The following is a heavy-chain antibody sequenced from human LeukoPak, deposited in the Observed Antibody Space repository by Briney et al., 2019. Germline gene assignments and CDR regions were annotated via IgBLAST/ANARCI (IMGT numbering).Heavy chain of an antibody. Sequence: PSGTLSLTCAVSGGSISSSKWWSWVRQSPGKGLEWIGEIYHSGTTNYNLSLKSRVTISVDKSKNQFSLKLSSVTAADTAVYYCARGSGMGRRRWFDPWGQGTLVTVSS. D-gene: IGHD3-10*01. V-gene: IGHV4-4*02. J-gene: IGHJ5*02. CDR3: ARGSGMGRRRWFDP. CDR2: IYHSGTT. CDR1: GGSISSSKW.